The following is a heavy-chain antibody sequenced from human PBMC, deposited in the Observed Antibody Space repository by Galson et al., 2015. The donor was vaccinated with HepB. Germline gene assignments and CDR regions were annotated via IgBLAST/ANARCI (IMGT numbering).Heavy chain of an antibody. Sequence: SVKVSCKASGYTFTTYYVHWVRQAPGQGFEWMGIINPSGGRTTYAQKFQGRLSMTTDTSTNTIYMELSSLRSEDTAMYFCARDVAEGSQQYPVIGATASDYWGQGTLVT. CDR2: INPSGGRT. CDR3: ARDVAEGSQQYPVIGATASDY. D-gene: IGHD2/OR15-2a*01. J-gene: IGHJ4*02. V-gene: IGHV1-46*01. CDR1: GYTFTTYY.